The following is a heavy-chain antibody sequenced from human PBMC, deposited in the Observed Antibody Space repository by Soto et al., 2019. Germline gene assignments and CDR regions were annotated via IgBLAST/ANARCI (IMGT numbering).Heavy chain of an antibody. V-gene: IGHV3-7*01. D-gene: IGHD7-27*01. J-gene: IGHJ4*02. CDR1: GFTFSSYW. CDR3: ARLKTGNLGYFDY. Sequence: EVQLVESGGGLVQPGGSLRLSCAASGFTFSSYWMSWVRQAPGKGLEWVASMKEDGSEKNYVDSVKGRFTISRDNAKNSLYLQMNSLRAEDTAVYYCARLKTGNLGYFDYWGQGTLVTVSS. CDR2: MKEDGSEK.